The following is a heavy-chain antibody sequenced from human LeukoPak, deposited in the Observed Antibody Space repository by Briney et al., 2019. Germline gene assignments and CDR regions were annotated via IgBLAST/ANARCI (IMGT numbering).Heavy chain of an antibody. CDR2: IIPIFGTA. CDR3: ARGVGYHRLYFDY. CDR1: GGTFSSYA. V-gene: IGHV1-69*13. J-gene: IGHJ4*02. D-gene: IGHD2-8*02. Sequence: ASVKVSCKVSGGTFSSYAISWVRQAPGQGLEWMGGIIPIFGTANYAQKFQGRVTITADESTSTAYMELSSLRSEDTAVYYCARGVGYHRLYFDYWGQGTLVTVSS.